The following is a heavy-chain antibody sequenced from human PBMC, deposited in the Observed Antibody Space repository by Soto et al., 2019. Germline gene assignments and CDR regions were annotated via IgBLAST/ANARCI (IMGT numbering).Heavy chain of an antibody. D-gene: IGHD3-22*01. V-gene: IGHV1-69*04. CDR2: IIPILGIA. J-gene: IGHJ1*01. CDR3: ARDLEHYYDSSGYYYEVQH. CDR1: GGTFSSYT. Sequence: SVKVSCKASGGTFSSYTISWVRQAPGQGLEWMGRIIPILGIANYAQKFQGRVMITADKSTSTAYMELSSLRSEDTAVYYCARDLEHYYDSSGYYYEVQHWGQGTLVTVSS.